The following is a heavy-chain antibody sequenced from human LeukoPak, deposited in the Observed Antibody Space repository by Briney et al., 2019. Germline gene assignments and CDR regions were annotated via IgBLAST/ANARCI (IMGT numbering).Heavy chain of an antibody. V-gene: IGHV3-74*01. J-gene: IGHJ4*02. CDR2: INGDGSST. CDR1: GFTFSTYW. Sequence: GGSLRLSCAASGFTFSTYWMHWVRQAPGKGLVWVSRINGDGSSTSYGDSVNGRFTISRDNAKNTLYLQMNGLRVEDTAVYYCARALGDIRGQGTLVTVSS. CDR3: ARALGDI.